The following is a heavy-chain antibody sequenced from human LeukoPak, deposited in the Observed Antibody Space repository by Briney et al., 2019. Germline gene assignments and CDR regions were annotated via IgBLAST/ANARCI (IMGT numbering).Heavy chain of an antibody. D-gene: IGHD3-3*01. V-gene: IGHV4-39*01. CDR3: ARQDFQFLFGAFDI. Sequence: GSLRLSCAASGFTFSSYSMNWVRQAPGKGLEWIGSVDYSGGTYQNPSLNSRVTIHADTSRNQFSLKMTSVTAADTAVYYCARQDFQFLFGAFDIWGQGTMVTVSS. CDR1: GFTFSSYSMN. J-gene: IGHJ3*02. CDR2: VDYSGGT.